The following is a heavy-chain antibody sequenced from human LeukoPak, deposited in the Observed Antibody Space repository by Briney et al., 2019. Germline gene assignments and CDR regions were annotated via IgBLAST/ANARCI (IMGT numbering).Heavy chain of an antibody. Sequence: SETLSLTCAVYGGSFSGYYWSWIRQPPGKGLEWIGEINHSGSTNYNPSLKSRVTISVDTSKNQFSLKLSSVTAADPAVYYCARLPGIEGTYYYMDVWGKGTTVTVSS. J-gene: IGHJ6*03. V-gene: IGHV4-34*01. CDR2: INHSGST. D-gene: IGHD1-26*01. CDR3: ARLPGIEGTYYYMDV. CDR1: GGSFSGYY.